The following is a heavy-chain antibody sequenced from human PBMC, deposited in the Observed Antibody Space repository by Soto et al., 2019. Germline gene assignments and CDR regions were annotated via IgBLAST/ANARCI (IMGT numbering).Heavy chain of an antibody. CDR3: ARANYYYDSSGYYYESYNWFDP. CDR1: GGSISSSSYY. J-gene: IGHJ5*02. CDR2: IYYSGST. Sequence: PSETLSLTCTVSGGSISSSSYYWGWIRQPPGKGLEWIGSIYYSGSTYYNPSLKSRVTISVDTSKNQFSLKLSSVTAADTAVYYCARANYYYDSSGYYYESYNWFDPWAQGTLVTVSS. D-gene: IGHD3-22*01. V-gene: IGHV4-39*01.